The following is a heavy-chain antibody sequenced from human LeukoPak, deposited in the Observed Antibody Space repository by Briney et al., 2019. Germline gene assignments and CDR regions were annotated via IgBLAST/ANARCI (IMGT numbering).Heavy chain of an antibody. CDR1: GFSFNTYG. J-gene: IGHJ4*02. CDR3: ARGNIAAAGIFDY. V-gene: IGHV3-33*01. D-gene: IGHD6-13*01. CDR2: IWYDGSNK. Sequence: GGSLRLSCAASGFSFNTYGMHWVRQAPGKGLEWVAVIWYDGSNKYYADSVKGRFTISRDNSKNTLYLQMNSLRAEDTAVYYCARGNIAAAGIFDYWGQGTLVTVSS.